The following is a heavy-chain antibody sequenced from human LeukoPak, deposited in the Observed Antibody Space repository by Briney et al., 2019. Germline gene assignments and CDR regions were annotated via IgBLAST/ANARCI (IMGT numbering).Heavy chain of an antibody. CDR2: IYYSGST. CDR1: GGSISSYY. CDR3: ARDRVTTVTRYYYYYGMDV. D-gene: IGHD4-17*01. Sequence: SETLSLTCTVSGGSISSYYWSWIRQPPGKGLEWLGYIYYSGSTNYNPSLKSRVTISVDTSKNQFSLKLSSVTAADTAVYYCARDRVTTVTRYYYYYGMDVWGKGTTVTVSS. J-gene: IGHJ6*04. V-gene: IGHV4-59*12.